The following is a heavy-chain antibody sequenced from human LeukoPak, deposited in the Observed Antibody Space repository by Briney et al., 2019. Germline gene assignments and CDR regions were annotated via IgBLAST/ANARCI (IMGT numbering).Heavy chain of an antibody. D-gene: IGHD4-17*01. J-gene: IGHJ4*02. V-gene: IGHV4-31*03. Sequence: SQTLSLTCTVSGGSISSGGYYWSWIRQHPGKGLEWIGYIYYSGSTYYNPSLKSRVTISVDTSKNQFSLKLSSVTAADTAVYYCARTTVILPLYYFDYWGQGTLVTVSS. CDR1: GGSISSGGYY. CDR3: ARTTVILPLYYFDY. CDR2: IYYSGST.